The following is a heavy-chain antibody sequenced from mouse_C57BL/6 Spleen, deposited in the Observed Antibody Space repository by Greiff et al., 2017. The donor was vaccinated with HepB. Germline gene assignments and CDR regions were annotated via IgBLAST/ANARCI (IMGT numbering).Heavy chain of an antibody. D-gene: IGHD1-1*01. V-gene: IGHV1-64*01. CDR3: ARGGYGSSPDYFDY. Sequence: QVQLQQPGAELVKPGASVKLSCKASGYTFTSYWMHWVKQRPGQGLEWIGMIHPNSGSTNYNEKFKSKATLTVDKSSSTAYMQLSSLTSEDSAVYYCARGGYGSSPDYFDYWGQGTTLTVSS. J-gene: IGHJ2*01. CDR1: GYTFTSYW. CDR2: IHPNSGST.